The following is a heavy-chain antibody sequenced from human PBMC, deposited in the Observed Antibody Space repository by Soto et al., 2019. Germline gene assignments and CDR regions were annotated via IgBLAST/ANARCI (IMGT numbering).Heavy chain of an antibody. CDR1: GDSISNSRW. D-gene: IGHD6-19*01. J-gene: IGHJ3*01. Sequence: QVQLQESGPGLVKPSGTLSLTCAVSGDSISNSRWWTWVRQPPGKGLEWIGDIFHSGDTNYNPSLQGRVFISVDKTQHPFSLKVSSVTAADTAVYYCAYSTGWYRHDVWGQGTLVTVSS. CDR2: IFHSGDT. CDR3: AYSTGWYRHDV. V-gene: IGHV4-4*02.